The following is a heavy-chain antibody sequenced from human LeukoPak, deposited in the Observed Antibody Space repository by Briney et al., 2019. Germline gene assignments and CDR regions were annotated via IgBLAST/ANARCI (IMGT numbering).Heavy chain of an antibody. CDR1: GFTFSSYE. J-gene: IGHJ4*02. Sequence: GGSLRLSCAASGFTFSSYELNWVRQAPGKGLEWVSYISDTGSTIYYADSVEGRFTISRDNAKNSLYLQMNSLRAEDTAVYYCAKDFRNYGFFDSWGQGALVTVS. CDR3: AKDFRNYGFFDS. CDR2: ISDTGSTI. V-gene: IGHV3-48*03. D-gene: IGHD4-17*01.